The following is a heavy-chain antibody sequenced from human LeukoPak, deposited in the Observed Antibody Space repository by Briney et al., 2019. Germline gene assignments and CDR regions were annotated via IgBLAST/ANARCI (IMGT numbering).Heavy chain of an antibody. CDR3: ARSYFSVGAFDI. CDR1: GYSIRTGYY. CDR2: FYHSQST. Sequence: SETLSLTCAVSGYSIRTGYYWGWVRTPPGKDLEWIGSFYHSQSTYYNPSLQSRVNIFVDTSKNQFSLSLTSVTAADTAVYYCARSYFSVGAFDIWGQGTMVTVSS. V-gene: IGHV4-38-2*01. D-gene: IGHD2/OR15-2a*01. J-gene: IGHJ3*02.